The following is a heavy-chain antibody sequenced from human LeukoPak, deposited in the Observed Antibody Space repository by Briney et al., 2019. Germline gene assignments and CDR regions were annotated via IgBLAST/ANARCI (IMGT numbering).Heavy chain of an antibody. J-gene: IGHJ4*02. D-gene: IGHD6-19*01. Sequence: SETLSLTCTVSGGSISSYYWSWIRQPPGKGLEWIGYISYSGSTNYNPSLKSRVTISVDTSKNQFSLKLSSVTAADTAVYYCARPDYSSGWYYFDYWGQRTLVTVSS. CDR3: ARPDYSSGWYYFDY. CDR1: GGSISSYY. V-gene: IGHV4-59*08. CDR2: ISYSGST.